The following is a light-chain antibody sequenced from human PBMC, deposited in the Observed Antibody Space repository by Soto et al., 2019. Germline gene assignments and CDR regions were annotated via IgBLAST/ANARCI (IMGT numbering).Light chain of an antibody. CDR3: QQYGSSPLT. V-gene: IGKV3-20*01. J-gene: IGKJ4*01. Sequence: EIVLTQSPGTLSLSPGERVTLSCRASQSVSGSSLAWYQHKPGQAPRLLIYGTSSRATGIPDRFSGSGSGTDFTLTISRLEPEDFAVYYCQQYGSSPLTFGGGTKVDIK. CDR2: GTS. CDR1: QSVSGSS.